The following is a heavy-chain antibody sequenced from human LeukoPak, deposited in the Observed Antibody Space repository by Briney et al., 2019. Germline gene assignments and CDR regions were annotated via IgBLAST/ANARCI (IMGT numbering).Heavy chain of an antibody. Sequence: GGSLRLSCAASGFTFSNYAMHWVRQAPGEGLEWVALISFDGSNKDYADSVKGRFTISRDNSKNTLFLQMSSLRVEDTAVYYCARGQQWLEAFDYWGLGTLVTVSS. CDR2: ISFDGSNK. V-gene: IGHV3-30*04. D-gene: IGHD6-19*01. J-gene: IGHJ4*02. CDR1: GFTFSNYA. CDR3: ARGQQWLEAFDY.